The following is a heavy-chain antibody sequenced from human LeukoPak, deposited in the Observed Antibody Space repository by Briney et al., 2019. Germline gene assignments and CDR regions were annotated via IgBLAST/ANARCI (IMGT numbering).Heavy chain of an antibody. CDR2: MNPNSGNT. Sequence: GSVKVSCKASGYTFTSYDINWVRQATGQGLEWMGWMNPNSGNTGYAQKFQGRVTMTRNTSISTAYMELSSLRSEDTAVYYCAVAYSSSGIDDAFDIWGQGTMVTVSS. CDR1: GYTFTSYD. CDR3: AVAYSSSGIDDAFDI. V-gene: IGHV1-8*01. D-gene: IGHD6-13*01. J-gene: IGHJ3*02.